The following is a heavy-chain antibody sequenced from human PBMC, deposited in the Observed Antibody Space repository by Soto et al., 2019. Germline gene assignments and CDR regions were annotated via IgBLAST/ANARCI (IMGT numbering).Heavy chain of an antibody. D-gene: IGHD3-22*01. CDR1: GYTFTSYG. CDR2: ISAYNGNT. CDR3: ASDSDYYDSHGFSWFDP. Sequence: GASVKVSCKASGYTFTSYGISWVRQAPGQGLEWMGWISAYNGNTNYAQKLQGRVTMTTDTSTSTAYMELRSLRSDDTAVYYCASDSDYYDSHGFSWFDPWGQGTLVTVSS. V-gene: IGHV1-18*04. J-gene: IGHJ5*02.